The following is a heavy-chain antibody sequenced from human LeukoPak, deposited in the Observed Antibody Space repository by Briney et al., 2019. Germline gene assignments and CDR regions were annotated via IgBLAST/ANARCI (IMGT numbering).Heavy chain of an antibody. CDR1: GFTFSSYS. D-gene: IGHD3-3*01. CDR2: ISSSSSYI. Sequence: GSLRLSCAASGFTFSSYSMKWVRQAPGKGLEWVSSISSSSSYIYYADSVKGRFTISRDNAKNSLYLQMNSLRAEDTAVYYCAVSGYSLNYYGMDVWGQGTTVTVSS. CDR3: AVSGYSLNYYGMDV. J-gene: IGHJ6*02. V-gene: IGHV3-21*01.